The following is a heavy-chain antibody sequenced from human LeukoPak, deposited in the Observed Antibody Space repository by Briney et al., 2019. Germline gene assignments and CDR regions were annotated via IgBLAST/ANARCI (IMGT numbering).Heavy chain of an antibody. Sequence: SETLSLTCTVSGGSISSHYWSWIRQPPGKGLEWIGYIYYSGSTNYNPSLKSRVTISVDTSKNQFSLKLSSVTAADTAVYYCARASPRGGFDPWGQGTLVTVSS. D-gene: IGHD3-10*01. CDR2: IYYSGST. V-gene: IGHV4-59*11. CDR1: GGSISSHY. CDR3: ARASPRGGFDP. J-gene: IGHJ5*02.